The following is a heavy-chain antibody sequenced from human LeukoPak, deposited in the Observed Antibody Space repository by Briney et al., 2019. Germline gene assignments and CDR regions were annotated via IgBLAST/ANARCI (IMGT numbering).Heavy chain of an antibody. D-gene: IGHD3-10*01. Sequence: PSETLPLTCTVSGGSISSNTYCWGWIRQPPGEGLEWIASVYSTGNTFYNPSLKSGVTISVDRSKNQFSLRLSAVTAADTAVYYCARDLNRRGKFDYGGQETPVTVPS. CDR2: VYSTGNT. CDR1: GGSISSNTYC. J-gene: IGHJ4*02. CDR3: ARDLNRRGKFDY. V-gene: IGHV4-39*07.